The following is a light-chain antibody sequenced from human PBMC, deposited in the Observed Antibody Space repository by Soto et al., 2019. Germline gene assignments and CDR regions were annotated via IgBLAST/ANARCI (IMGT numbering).Light chain of an antibody. V-gene: IGLV2-14*01. Sequence: QSALTQPASVSGSPGQSITISCAGTMGDVGGYNLVSWYQQHPGRAPQLILYEVRNRPSGISFRFSGSKSGNTASLTISGLQAEDEADYYCSSFTSKSSLIFGGGTKLTVL. CDR2: EVR. J-gene: IGLJ2*01. CDR3: SSFTSKSSLI. CDR1: MGDVGGYNL.